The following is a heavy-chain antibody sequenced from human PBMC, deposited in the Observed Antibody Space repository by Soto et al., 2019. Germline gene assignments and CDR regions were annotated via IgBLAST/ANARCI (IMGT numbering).Heavy chain of an antibody. D-gene: IGHD6-13*01. V-gene: IGHV1-2*02. CDR2: INPNSGGT. CDR1: GYTFTGYY. J-gene: IGHJ6*02. CDR3: ARDYSSSWYYYYGMDV. Sequence: ASVKVSCKASGYTFTGYYMHWVRQAPGQGLEWMGWINPNSGGTNYAQKFQGRVTMTRDTSISTAYMELSRLRSDDTAVYYCARDYSSSWYYYYGMDVWGQGTTVTVSS.